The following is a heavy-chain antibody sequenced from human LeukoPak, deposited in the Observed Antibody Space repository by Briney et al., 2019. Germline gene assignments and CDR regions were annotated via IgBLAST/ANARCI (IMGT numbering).Heavy chain of an antibody. Sequence: GGSLRLSCAASGFTFSSYWMHWVRQAPGKGLVWVSRIIGDGTSTTYADSVRGRFTISRDNAKNTLHLQMNSLRAEDTAVYYCATIYLSSGLWGQGTLVTVSS. CDR1: GFTFSSYW. D-gene: IGHD2/OR15-2a*01. CDR2: IIGDGTST. CDR3: ATIYLSSGL. J-gene: IGHJ4*02. V-gene: IGHV3-74*01.